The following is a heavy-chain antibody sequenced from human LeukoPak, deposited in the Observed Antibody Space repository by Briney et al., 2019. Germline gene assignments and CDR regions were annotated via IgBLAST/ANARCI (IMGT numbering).Heavy chain of an antibody. CDR3: ARRITMVQGVIYFDP. D-gene: IGHD3-10*01. CDR1: GGSFSGYY. V-gene: IGHV4-34*01. J-gene: IGHJ5*02. CDR2: INHSGST. Sequence: SETPSLTCAVYGGSFSGYYWSWIRQPPGKGLEWIGEINHSGSTNYNPSLKSRVTISVDTSKNRFSLKLSSVTAADTAVYYCARRITMVQGVIYFDPWGQGTLVTVSS.